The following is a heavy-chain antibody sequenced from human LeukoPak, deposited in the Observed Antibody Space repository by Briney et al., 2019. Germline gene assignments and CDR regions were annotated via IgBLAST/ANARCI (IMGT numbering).Heavy chain of an antibody. CDR1: GFTVSRNY. J-gene: IGHJ6*04. Sequence: QSGGSLRLSCAASGFTVSRNYMSWVRQAPGKGLEWVSLIYSGGTTYYADSVKGRFTISRDNAKNSLYLQMNSLRAEDTAVYYCAELGITMIGGVWGKGTTVTISS. CDR3: AELGITMIGGV. V-gene: IGHV3-53*01. D-gene: IGHD3-10*02. CDR2: IYSGGTT.